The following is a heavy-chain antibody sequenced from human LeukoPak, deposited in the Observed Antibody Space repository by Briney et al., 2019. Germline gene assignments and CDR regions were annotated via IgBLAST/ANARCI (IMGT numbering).Heavy chain of an antibody. CDR2: ITRSSSTI. Sequence: TGGSLRLSGAPPGFSFSTNSMNWVRQAPGKRLEWVSYITRSSSTIYYADSVKGRFTISRDNAKNSLYLQMNSLRAEDTAVYFWQRAAYEIFDHWGPGILVTVSS. CDR1: GFSFSTNS. V-gene: IGHV3-48*01. J-gene: IGHJ4*02. D-gene: IGHD2-21*01. CDR3: QRAAYEIFDH.